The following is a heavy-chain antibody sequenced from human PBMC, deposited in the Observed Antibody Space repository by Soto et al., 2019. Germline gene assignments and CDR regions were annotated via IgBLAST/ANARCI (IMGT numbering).Heavy chain of an antibody. D-gene: IGHD3-22*01. CDR1: GGSVSSGSYY. CDR2: IYYSGST. Sequence: PSETLSLTCTVSGGSVSSGSYYWSWIRQPPGKGLEWIGYIYYSGSTNYNPSLKSRVTISVDTSKNQFSLKLSSVTAADTAVYYCARDLGDSSGYSVGAFDIWGQGTMVTVSS. V-gene: IGHV4-61*01. J-gene: IGHJ3*02. CDR3: ARDLGDSSGYSVGAFDI.